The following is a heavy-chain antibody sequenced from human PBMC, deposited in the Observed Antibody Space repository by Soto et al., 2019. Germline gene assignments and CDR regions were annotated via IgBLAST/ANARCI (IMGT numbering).Heavy chain of an antibody. J-gene: IGHJ4*02. D-gene: IGHD1-26*01. Sequence: SETLSLTCPVSGGSISSSSYYWGWIRQPPGKGLEWIGSIYYSGSTYYNPSLKSRVTISVDTSKNQFSLKLSSVTAADMSVYYCARPGRGGSYYGVFDYWGQGTLVTVSS. V-gene: IGHV4-39*01. CDR1: GGSISSSSYY. CDR3: ARPGRGGSYYGVFDY. CDR2: IYYSGST.